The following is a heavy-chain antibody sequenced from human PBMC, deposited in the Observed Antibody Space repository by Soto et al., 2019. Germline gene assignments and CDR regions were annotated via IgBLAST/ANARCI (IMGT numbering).Heavy chain of an antibody. CDR2: IYYSGST. CDR1: GGSVSSGSYY. V-gene: IGHV4-61*01. D-gene: IGHD5-18*01. Sequence: QVQLQESGPGLVKPSETLSLTCTVSGGSVSSGSYYWSWIRQPPGKGLEWIGYIYYSGSTNYNPSLKGRVTISVDTSKNQFSLKLSSVTAADTAVYYCARYSPSMVTEGYYFDYWGQGTLVTVSS. J-gene: IGHJ4*02. CDR3: ARYSPSMVTEGYYFDY.